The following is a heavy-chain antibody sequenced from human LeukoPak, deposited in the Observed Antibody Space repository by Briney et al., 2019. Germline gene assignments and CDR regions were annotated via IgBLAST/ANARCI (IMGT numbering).Heavy chain of an antibody. J-gene: IGHJ4*02. V-gene: IGHV3-48*03. CDR2: ISSSGSTI. CDR3: ARDTFYTAGYFDY. CDR1: GFTFSSYE. Sequence: GGSLRLSCAASGFTFSSYEMNWVRQAPGKWLEWVSYISSSGSTIYYADSVKGRFTISRDNAKNSLYLQMNSLRAEDTAVYYCARDTFYTAGYFDYWGQGTLGTVSS. D-gene: IGHD2/OR15-2a*01.